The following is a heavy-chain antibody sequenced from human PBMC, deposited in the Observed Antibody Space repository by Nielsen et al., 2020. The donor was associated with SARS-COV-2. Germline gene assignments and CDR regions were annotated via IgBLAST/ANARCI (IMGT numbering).Heavy chain of an antibody. CDR1: GFTFSNAW. Sequence: GSLRLSCVGSGFTFSNAWMSWVRQAPGKGLEWIGYMYNNGSPHYNPSLKSRVSFSLDTSKNEFSLRLSSVTAADTAVYYCARGAFDSSGYYTWARQQFDSWGPGTLVTVSS. CDR3: ARGAFDSSGYYTWARQQFDS. D-gene: IGHD3-22*01. J-gene: IGHJ1*01. V-gene: IGHV4-4*02. CDR2: MYNNGSP.